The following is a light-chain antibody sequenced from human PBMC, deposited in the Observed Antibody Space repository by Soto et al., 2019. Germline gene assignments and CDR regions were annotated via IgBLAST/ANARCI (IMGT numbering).Light chain of an antibody. CDR1: QTLRNK. Sequence: ELVLTQSPATLFVSPGERVIFSCRASQTLRNKLAWYQQKPGQAPRLLFYGGSTRATGIPARFSGSGSGTEFTLTINSLQSEDFAIYYCQQHNAWPLTFGPGTKLDLK. CDR2: GGS. J-gene: IGKJ3*01. V-gene: IGKV3-15*01. CDR3: QQHNAWPLT.